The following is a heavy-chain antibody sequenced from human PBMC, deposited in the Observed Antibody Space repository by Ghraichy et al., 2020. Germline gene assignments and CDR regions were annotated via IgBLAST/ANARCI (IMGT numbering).Heavy chain of an antibody. J-gene: IGHJ4*02. V-gene: IGHV3-53*01. CDR1: GFTVSSNY. Sequence: GALRLSCAASGFTVSSNYMSWVRQAPGRGLEWVSVIYTGGNTYYADSVKGRFTISRDNSKNTLYLQMNSLRAEDTAVYFCARTGQSSRDWGGFDYWGQGTLVTVSS. CDR2: IYTGGNT. CDR3: ARTGQSSRDWGGFDY. D-gene: IGHD6-13*01.